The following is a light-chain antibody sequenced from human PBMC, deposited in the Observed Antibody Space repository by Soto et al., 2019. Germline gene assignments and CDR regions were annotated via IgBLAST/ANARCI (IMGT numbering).Light chain of an antibody. Sequence: DIQMTQSPSSLSASVGDGFTITCRASQGISTYLNWYQQRPGKAPKLLIYAASSLQSGVPSRFSGSGSETHFTLTISSLQPEDFATYSCQQSYSTTWTFGQGTKVDIK. CDR1: QGISTY. CDR3: QQSYSTTWT. J-gene: IGKJ1*01. V-gene: IGKV1-39*01. CDR2: AAS.